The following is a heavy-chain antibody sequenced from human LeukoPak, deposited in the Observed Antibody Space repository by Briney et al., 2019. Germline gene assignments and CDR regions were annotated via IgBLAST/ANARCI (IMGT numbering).Heavy chain of an antibody. CDR1: GGSFSGYY. Sequence: SETLSLTCAVYGGSFSGYYWSWIRQPPGKGLEWIGEINHGGGTNYNPSLKSRVTISVDTSKNQFSLKLSSVTAADTAVYYCAGGFAAVAGYNWFDPWGQGTLVTVSS. J-gene: IGHJ5*02. V-gene: IGHV4-34*01. CDR2: INHGGGT. CDR3: AGGFAAVAGYNWFDP. D-gene: IGHD6-19*01.